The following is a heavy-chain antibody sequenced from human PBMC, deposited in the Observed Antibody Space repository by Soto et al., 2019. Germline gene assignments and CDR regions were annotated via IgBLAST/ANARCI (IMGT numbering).Heavy chain of an antibody. CDR2: IYYSAST. D-gene: IGHD6-19*01. V-gene: IGHV4-59*01. J-gene: IGHJ6*02. CDR1: GSSISSYY. Sequence: PSETLSLTCTVSGSSISSYYWSWIRQPPGKGLEWIGYIYYSASTNYNPSLKSRVTISVDTSKNQFSLKLSSVTAADTAVYYCARWGLSVAGRGHYYYGMDVWGQGTTVTVSS. CDR3: ARWGLSVAGRGHYYYGMDV.